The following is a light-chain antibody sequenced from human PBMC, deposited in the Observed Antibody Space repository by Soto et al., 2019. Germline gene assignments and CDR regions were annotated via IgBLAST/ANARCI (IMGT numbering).Light chain of an antibody. Sequence: EIVMTQSPATLSVSPGERATLSCRASQSVSINLAWYQQKPGQAPRLLIYGASSRATGIPARFSGSGSGTEFTLTISSLQSEDSAVYFCQQYSNWPRTFGQGTKVDIK. CDR1: QSVSIN. V-gene: IGKV3-15*01. J-gene: IGKJ1*01. CDR2: GAS. CDR3: QQYSNWPRT.